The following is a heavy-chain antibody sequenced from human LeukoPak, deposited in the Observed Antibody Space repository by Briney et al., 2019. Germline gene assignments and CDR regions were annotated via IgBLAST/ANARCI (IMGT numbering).Heavy chain of an antibody. CDR1: GGSISSYY. CDR3: ARGDRADWYSDL. CDR2: IYTSGNT. V-gene: IGHV4-4*07. Sequence: SETLSLTCTVSGGSISSYYWSWIRQPAGKGLEWIGRIYTSGNTNYNPSLKSRVTMPVNTSKNQFSRKRSSVTAADTAVYNCARGDRADWYSDLWGGGTLVTVSS. D-gene: IGHD3-22*01. J-gene: IGHJ2*01.